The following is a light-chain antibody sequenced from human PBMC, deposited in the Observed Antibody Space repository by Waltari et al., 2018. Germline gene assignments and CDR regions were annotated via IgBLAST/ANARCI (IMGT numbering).Light chain of an antibody. Sequence: EIVMTQSPVTLSVSPGEGATLSCRASQSVDNDLAWYQQKPGQAPSLAIHGASTRATGVPGRFSGGGSGTEFTLTISSLQSEDFAVYYCQQYNTWPLSVGPGTTVEIK. CDR3: QQYNTWPLS. J-gene: IGKJ3*01. CDR1: QSVDND. V-gene: IGKV3-15*01. CDR2: GAS.